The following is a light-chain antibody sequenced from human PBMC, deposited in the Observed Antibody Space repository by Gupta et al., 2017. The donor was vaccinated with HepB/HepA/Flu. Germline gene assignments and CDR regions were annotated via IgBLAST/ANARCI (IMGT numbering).Light chain of an antibody. V-gene: IGLV2-8*01. J-gene: IGLJ2*01. CDR3: SSYAGSNNFVV. CDR2: EVS. Sequence: QSALTQPPSASGSPGQSVTISCTGTSSDVGGYNYVSWYQQHPGKAPKLMIYEVSKRPSGVPERFSGSKSGNTDSLTVSGLQAEDEADYDCSSYAGSNNFVVCGGGTELT. CDR1: SSDVGGYNY.